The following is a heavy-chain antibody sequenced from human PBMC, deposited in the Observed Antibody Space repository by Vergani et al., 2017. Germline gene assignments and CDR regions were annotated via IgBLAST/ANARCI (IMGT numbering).Heavy chain of an antibody. CDR2: IHHSGDT. D-gene: IGHD3-10*01. CDR3: ARHRGSGGFFPSSYFYGMDV. V-gene: IGHV4-38-2*01. Sequence: QVQLQESGPGLVQPSETLTLTCYVSDSSIMTNPYWGWFRQSPGKGLEWIGCIHHSGDTHYNSSLKSRVSISIVSSSKFSLSLTSVTAADTAIYYCARHRGSGGFFPSSYFYGMDVWGHGTTVTVSS. CDR1: DSSIMTNPY. J-gene: IGHJ6*02.